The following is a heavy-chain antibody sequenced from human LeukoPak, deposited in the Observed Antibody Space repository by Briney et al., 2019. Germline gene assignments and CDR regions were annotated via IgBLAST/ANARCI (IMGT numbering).Heavy chain of an antibody. CDR3: AKEGQGYSYGYDYFGY. Sequence: GGSLRLSCAASGFTFSSYGMHWVRQAPGKGLEWVAFIRYDGSNKYYADSVKGRFTISRDNPKNTLYMQMNSLRDEDTAVYYCAKEGQGYSYGYDYFGYWGQGTLVTVSS. CDR1: GFTFSSYG. D-gene: IGHD5-18*01. V-gene: IGHV3-30*02. CDR2: IRYDGSNK. J-gene: IGHJ4*02.